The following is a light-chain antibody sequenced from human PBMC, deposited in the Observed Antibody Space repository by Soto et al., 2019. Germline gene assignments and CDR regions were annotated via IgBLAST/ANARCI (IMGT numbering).Light chain of an antibody. J-gene: IGKJ1*01. V-gene: IGKV1-39*01. CDR2: GAS. Sequence: DIQMTQSPSTLSGSVGDRVTITCRASQSISNHLNWYQQKPGKAPKLLIYGASSLQSGVPSRFSGSGSGTDFTLTISSLQPEDFATYYCQQTYNTETFGQGTKVDIK. CDR1: QSISNH. CDR3: QQTYNTET.